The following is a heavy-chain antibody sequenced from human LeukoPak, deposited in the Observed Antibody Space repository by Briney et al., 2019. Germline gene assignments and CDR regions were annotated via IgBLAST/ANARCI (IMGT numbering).Heavy chain of an antibody. J-gene: IGHJ5*02. CDR2: IYHSGST. Sequence: SETLSLTCTVSGYSISSGYYWGWIRQPPGKGLEWVGSIYHSGSTYYNPSLKSRVTISVDTSKNQFSLKLSSVTAADTAVYYCARDTVAGTYLRSAWFDPWGQGTLVTVSS. CDR3: ARDTVAGTYLRSAWFDP. D-gene: IGHD6-19*01. V-gene: IGHV4-38-2*02. CDR1: GYSISSGYY.